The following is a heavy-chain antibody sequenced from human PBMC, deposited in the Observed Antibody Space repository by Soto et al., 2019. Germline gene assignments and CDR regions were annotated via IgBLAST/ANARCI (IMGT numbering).Heavy chain of an antibody. CDR1: GGSISSGGYS. CDR2: IYNSGST. CDR3: AAGGGLPRYY. V-gene: IGHV4-30-2*01. Sequence: QLQLQESGSGRVKPSQTLSLTCPVSGGSISSGGYSWIWIRQPPAKGLEWIGYIYNSGSTYYKPSLQSRVTISVDRSKNQLSLKLSSVTAADTAVYYCAAGGGLPRYYWGQGTLVTVSS. D-gene: IGHD5-12*01. J-gene: IGHJ4*02.